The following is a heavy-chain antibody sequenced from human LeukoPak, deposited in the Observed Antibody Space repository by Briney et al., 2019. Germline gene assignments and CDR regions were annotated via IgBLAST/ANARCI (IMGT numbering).Heavy chain of an antibody. CDR3: ARERYSGFGSFDY. J-gene: IGHJ4*02. CDR1: GGSISSHC. CDR2: IYYSGST. D-gene: IGHD1-26*01. V-gene: IGHV4-59*11. Sequence: SETLSLTCTVSGGSISSHCWSWIRQPPGKGLEWIGYIYYSGSTNYNPSLKSRVTISVDTSKNQFSLKLSSVTAADTAVYYCARERYSGFGSFDYWGQGTLVIVSS.